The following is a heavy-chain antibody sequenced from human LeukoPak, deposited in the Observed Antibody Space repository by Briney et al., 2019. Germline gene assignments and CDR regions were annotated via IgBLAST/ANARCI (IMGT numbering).Heavy chain of an antibody. V-gene: IGHV3-74*01. CDR1: GFTFSSYW. D-gene: IGHD1-26*01. CDR3: AKRYSGTSGLYNFDY. CDR2: INSDGSST. Sequence: GGSLRLSCAASGFTFSSYWMPWVRQAPGKGLVWVSRINSDGSSTSYADSVKGRFTISRDNAKNTLSLQMNSLRAEDTAVYYCAKRYSGTSGLYNFDYWGQGTLVTVSS. J-gene: IGHJ4*02.